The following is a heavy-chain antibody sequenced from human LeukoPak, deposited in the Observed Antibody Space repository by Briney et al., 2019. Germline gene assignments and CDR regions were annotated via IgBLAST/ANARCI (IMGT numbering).Heavy chain of an antibody. V-gene: IGHV3-23*01. CDR3: AKDRVYCSSSIDY. D-gene: IGHD6-6*01. CDR1: GFTFSSYA. CDR2: ISGSGGST. Sequence: GGSLRLSCAASGFTFSSYAMSWVRQAPVKGLEWVSAISGSGGSTYYADSVKGRFTISRDNSKNTLYLQMNSLRAEDTAVYYCAKDRVYCSSSIDYWGQGTLVTVSS. J-gene: IGHJ4*02.